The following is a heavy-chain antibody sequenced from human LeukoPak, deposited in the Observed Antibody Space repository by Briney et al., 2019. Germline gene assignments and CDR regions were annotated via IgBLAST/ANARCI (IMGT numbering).Heavy chain of an antibody. CDR1: GFTFSGAA. J-gene: IGHJ4*02. CDR2: IRSKPNNYAT. D-gene: IGHD3-22*01. V-gene: IGHV3-73*01. Sequence: PGGSLRLSCTASGFTFSGAAMPWVRQASGKGPEWVGHIRSKPNNYATAYAASVKGRFTISRDDSKNTAYLQMNSLKIEDTAVYYCTTAPGGDYYDSSGYYRDFDYWGQGTLVTVSS. CDR3: TTAPGGDYYDSSGYYRDFDY.